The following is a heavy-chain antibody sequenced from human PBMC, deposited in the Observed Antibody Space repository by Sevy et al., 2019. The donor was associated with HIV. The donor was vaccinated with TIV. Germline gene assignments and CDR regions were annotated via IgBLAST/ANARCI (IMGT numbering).Heavy chain of an antibody. V-gene: IGHV3-30*18. J-gene: IGHJ6*02. CDR2: ISYDGSNK. Sequence: GGSLRLSCAASGFTFSSYGMHWVRQAPGKGLEGVAVISYDGSNKYYADSVKGRFTISRDNSKNTLYLQMNSLRAEDTAVYYCAKDLRGYGMDVWGQGTTVTVSS. CDR3: AKDLRGYGMDV. CDR1: GFTFSSYG.